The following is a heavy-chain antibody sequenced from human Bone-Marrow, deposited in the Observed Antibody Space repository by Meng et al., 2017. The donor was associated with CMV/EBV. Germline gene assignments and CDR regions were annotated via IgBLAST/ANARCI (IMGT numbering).Heavy chain of an antibody. V-gene: IGHV3-30*02. CDR3: AKDLVSMGLLWFGEPIAPDY. J-gene: IGHJ4*02. CDR2: IPYDGSNT. Sequence: LSLTCVASGFTFSDSGMHWVRQAPGKGLEWVAFIPYDGSNTHSGDSVKGRFIISRDNSKSTLYLQMNSLRAEDTAVYYCAKDLVSMGLLWFGEPIAPDYWGQGTLVTVSS. D-gene: IGHD3-10*01. CDR1: GFTFSDSG.